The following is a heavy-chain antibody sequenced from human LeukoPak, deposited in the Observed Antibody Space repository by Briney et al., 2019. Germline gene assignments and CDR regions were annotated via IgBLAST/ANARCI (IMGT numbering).Heavy chain of an antibody. CDR1: GFTFSSYG. Sequence: GGSLRLPCAASGFTFSSYGMHWVRQAPGKGLEWVAVISYDGSNKYYADSVKGRFTISRDNSKNTLYLQMNSLRAEDTAVYYCARGRRDYYGPGGSMDFWGQGALVTVSS. J-gene: IGHJ4*02. V-gene: IGHV3-30*03. D-gene: IGHD3-10*01. CDR2: ISYDGSNK. CDR3: ARGRRDYYGPGGSMDF.